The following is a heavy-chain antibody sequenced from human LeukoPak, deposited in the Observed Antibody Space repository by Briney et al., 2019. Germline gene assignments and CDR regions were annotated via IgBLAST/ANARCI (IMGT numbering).Heavy chain of an antibody. CDR2: INHRGRT. D-gene: IGHD3-9*01. V-gene: IGHV4-34*01. CDR1: GGSFNDYF. CDR3: ARVGHLYDTVD. J-gene: IGHJ4*02. Sequence: SETLSLTCAVYGGSFNDYFGSWIRQPPGKGLEWIGEINHRGRTNCNPSLRSRVTISVDTSKQQFSLNLDSVTAADTAVYYCARVGHLYDTVDWGQGALVTVSS.